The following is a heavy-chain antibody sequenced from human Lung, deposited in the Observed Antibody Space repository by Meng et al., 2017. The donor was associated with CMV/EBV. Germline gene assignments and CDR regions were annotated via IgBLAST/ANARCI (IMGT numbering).Heavy chain of an antibody. D-gene: IGHD4-11*01. CDR2: IYPGDSDT. V-gene: IGHV5-51*01. J-gene: IGHJ4*02. CDR1: GYSFTSYW. Sequence: ESLKISXKGSGYSFTSYWIGWVRQMPGKGLEWMGVIYPGDSDTTYSPSFQGRVTISANKSITTAYLQLRSLKASDTAVYYCARQDSYTNYYFDLWGRGTLVTVSS. CDR3: ARQDSYTNYYFDL.